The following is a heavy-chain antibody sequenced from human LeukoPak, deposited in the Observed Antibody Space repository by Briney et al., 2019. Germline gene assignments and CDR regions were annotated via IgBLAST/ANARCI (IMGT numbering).Heavy chain of an antibody. CDR2: IYHSGST. J-gene: IGHJ3*02. Sequence: SETLSLTCTVSGYSISSGYYWGWIRQPPGKGLEWIGSIYHSGSTYYNPSLKSRVTISVDTSKNQFSLKLSSVTAADTAVYYCARLHRAGAFDIWGQGTMVTVSS. CDR3: ARLHRAGAFDI. V-gene: IGHV4-38-2*02. D-gene: IGHD6-19*01. CDR1: GYSISSGYY.